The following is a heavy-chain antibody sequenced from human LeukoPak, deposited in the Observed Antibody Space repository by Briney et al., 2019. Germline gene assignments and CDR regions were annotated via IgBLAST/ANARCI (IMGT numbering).Heavy chain of an antibody. CDR2: ISGDGGST. CDR1: GGSISNYY. D-gene: IGHD3-9*01. V-gene: IGHV3-43*02. Sequence: PSETLSLTCTVSGGSISNYYWTWIRQPPGKGLEWVSLISGDGGSTYYADSVKGRFTISRDNSKNSLYLQMNSLRTEDTALYYCAKDNYDILTGPFDYWGQGTLVTVSS. J-gene: IGHJ4*02. CDR3: AKDNYDILTGPFDY.